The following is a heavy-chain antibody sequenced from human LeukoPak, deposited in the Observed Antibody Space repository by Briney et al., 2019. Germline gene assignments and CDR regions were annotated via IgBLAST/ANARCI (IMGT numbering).Heavy chain of an antibody. CDR1: GFTFRTYA. J-gene: IGHJ6*02. CDR2: ISYDGSNK. CDR3: AREGPLDYGMDV. V-gene: IGHV3-30*04. Sequence: RGSLRLSCAASGFTFRTYAMHWVRQAPGKGLEWVAVISYDGSNKYYADSVKGRFTISRDNFKNTLYLQTNSLRVEDTAVYYCAREGPLDYGMDVWGQGTTVTVSS. D-gene: IGHD1-1*01.